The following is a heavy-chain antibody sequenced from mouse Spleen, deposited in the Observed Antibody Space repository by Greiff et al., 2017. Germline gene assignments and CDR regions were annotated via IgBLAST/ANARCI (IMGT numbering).Heavy chain of an antibody. CDR1: GYSITSGYY. J-gene: IGHJ4*01. D-gene: IGHD2-14*01. CDR2: ISYDGSN. CDR3: ARYRYDYYYAMDY. V-gene: IGHV3-6*01. Sequence: EESGPGLVKPSQSLSLTCSVTGYSITSGYYWNWIRQFPGNKLEWMGYISYDGSNNYNPSLKNRISITRDTSKNQFFLKLNSVTTEDTATYYCARYRYDYYYAMDYWGQGTSVTVSS.